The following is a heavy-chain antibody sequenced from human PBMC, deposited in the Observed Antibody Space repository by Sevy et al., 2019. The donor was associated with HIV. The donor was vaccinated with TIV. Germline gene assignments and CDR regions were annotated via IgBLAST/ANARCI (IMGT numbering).Heavy chain of an antibody. CDR2: ITRNSYEAYGGTT. J-gene: IGHJ4*02. CDR3: ARGLATADTPEYYFDS. D-gene: IGHD5-12*01. V-gene: IGHV3-49*03. Sequence: GGALRLSCTTSGFTFDDYAMSWFRQAPGKGLEWVSFITRNSYEAYGGTTDYAASVKGRFIISRDDSKSIAYLQLDNLKTEYTAVYYCARGLATADTPEYYFDSWGQGTLVTVSS. CDR1: GFTFDDYA.